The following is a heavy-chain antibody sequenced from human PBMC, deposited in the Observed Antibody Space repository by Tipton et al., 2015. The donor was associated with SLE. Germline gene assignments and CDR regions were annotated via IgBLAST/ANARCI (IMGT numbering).Heavy chain of an antibody. D-gene: IGHD5-12*01. J-gene: IGHJ2*01. CDR2: INYAGTT. CDR1: GGSISNHY. Sequence: GLVKPSETLSLFCTVSGGSISNHYWSWIRQSPGKGLEWIGDINYAGTTSYNPSLRSRVTISVDTSTNQLSLRLDSVTAGDTAVYYCARDDVSSGYYWYFDVWGRGALVTVSS. V-gene: IGHV4-59*11. CDR3: ARDDVSSGYYWYFDV.